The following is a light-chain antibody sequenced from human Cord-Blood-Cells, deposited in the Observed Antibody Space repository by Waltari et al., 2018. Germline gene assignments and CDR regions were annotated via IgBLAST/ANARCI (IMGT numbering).Light chain of an antibody. CDR1: SSAVGGYNY. CDR2: DVS. Sequence: QSALTQPASVSGSPGQSITISCTGTSSAVGGYNYVSWYQQHPGNAPKLMIYDVSKRPEGVSNRFSGSKYGNTVSLTISGLQAEDEADYYCSSYTSSSTWVFGGGTKLTVL. CDR3: SSYTSSSTWV. V-gene: IGLV2-14*01. J-gene: IGLJ3*02.